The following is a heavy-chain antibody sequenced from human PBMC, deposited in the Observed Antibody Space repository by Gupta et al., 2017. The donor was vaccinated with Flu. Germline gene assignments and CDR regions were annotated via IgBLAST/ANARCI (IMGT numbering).Heavy chain of an antibody. D-gene: IGHD3-22*01. CDR1: GGTFSSYA. CDR2: IIPIFGTA. Sequence: QVQLVQSGAEVKKPGSSVKVSCKASGGTFSSYAISWVRQAPGQGLEWMGGIIPIFGTANYAQKFQGRVTITADESTSTAYMELSSLRSEDTAVYYCARGLNYYDSSGYYHLGAFEIWGQGTMVTVSA. CDR3: ARGLNYYDSSGYYHLGAFEI. V-gene: IGHV1-69*01. J-gene: IGHJ3*02.